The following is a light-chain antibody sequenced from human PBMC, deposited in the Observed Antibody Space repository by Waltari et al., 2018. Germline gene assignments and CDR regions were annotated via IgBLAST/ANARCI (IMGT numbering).Light chain of an antibody. CDR1: SSDVGGYNL. J-gene: IGLJ1*01. CDR3: CSYAGSRAFV. CDR2: EGS. Sequence: QSALTQPASVSGSPGQSLTLSCTGTSSDVGGYNLFSWYQQHPGKAPKFIIYEGSKRPSGVSTRFSGSKSGNTASLTISGLQAEDEADYYCCSYAGSRAFVFGTGTKVTVL. V-gene: IGLV2-23*01.